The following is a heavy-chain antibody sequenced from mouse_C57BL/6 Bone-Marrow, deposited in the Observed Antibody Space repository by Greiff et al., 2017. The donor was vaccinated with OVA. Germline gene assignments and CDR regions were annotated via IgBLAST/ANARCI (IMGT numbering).Heavy chain of an antibody. CDR1: GYAFTNYL. CDR2: INPGSGGT. D-gene: IGHD3-3*01. J-gene: IGHJ4*01. Sequence: QVQLKESGAELVRPGTSVKVSCKASGYAFTNYLIEWVKQRPGQGLEWIGVINPGSGGTNYNEKFKGKATLTADKSSSTAYMQLSSLTSEDSAVYFCAREGAAPWGQGTSVTVSS. V-gene: IGHV1-54*01. CDR3: AREGAAP.